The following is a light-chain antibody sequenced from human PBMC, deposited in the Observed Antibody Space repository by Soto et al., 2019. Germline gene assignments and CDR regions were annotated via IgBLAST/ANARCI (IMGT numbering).Light chain of an antibody. V-gene: IGKV1-39*01. Sequence: DIQMTQSPASLSASVGDRVTLACRASQSVNIYLSWYQQEPGNAPKLLMYDASSLQIGVPSRFSGSGSGTHFTLTISSLQREDFATYYCQQYDRTPLTFGGGTKVEIK. J-gene: IGKJ4*01. CDR2: DAS. CDR3: QQYDRTPLT. CDR1: QSVNIY.